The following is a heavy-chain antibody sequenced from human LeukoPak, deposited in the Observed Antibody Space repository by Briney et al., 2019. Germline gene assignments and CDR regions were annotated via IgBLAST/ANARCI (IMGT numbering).Heavy chain of an antibody. J-gene: IGHJ4*02. Sequence: SETLSLTCTVSGGSISSYYWSWLRQPAGKGLEWIGRIYTSGSTNYNPSLKSRVTMSVDTSKNQFSLKLSSVTAADTAVYYCARVRREYSSSWYAVGFDYWGQGTLVTVSS. CDR2: IYTSGST. CDR3: ARVRREYSSSWYAVGFDY. CDR1: GGSISSYY. D-gene: IGHD6-13*01. V-gene: IGHV4-4*07.